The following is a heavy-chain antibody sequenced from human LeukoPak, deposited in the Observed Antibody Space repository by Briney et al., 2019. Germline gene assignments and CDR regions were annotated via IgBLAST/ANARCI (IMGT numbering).Heavy chain of an antibody. CDR3: ARGRLVGSSGPFDY. J-gene: IGHJ4*02. CDR2: MYYTGTT. CDR1: GGSISSSTYY. D-gene: IGHD3-22*01. Sequence: SETLSLTCTVSGGSISSSTYYWGWIRQPPGKGLEWIGAMYYTGTTYYNPSLRSRVTISVDTSKNQFSLKLSSVTAADTAVYYCARGRLVGSSGPFDYWGQGTLVTVSS. V-gene: IGHV4-39*07.